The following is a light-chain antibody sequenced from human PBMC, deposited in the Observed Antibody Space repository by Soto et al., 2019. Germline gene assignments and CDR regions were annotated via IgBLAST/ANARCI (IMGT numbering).Light chain of an antibody. V-gene: IGKV3-20*01. J-gene: IGKJ4*01. CDR2: GAS. CDR3: QQYDDSPLT. Sequence: EIVLTQSPGTLSLSPGERATLSCGASQTSTYLAWYQQKSGQAPRLLIYGASSRAAGIPDRFSGSGSGTDFTLTISRLEPEDFAVYYCQQYDDSPLTFGGGTKVDIK. CDR1: QTSTY.